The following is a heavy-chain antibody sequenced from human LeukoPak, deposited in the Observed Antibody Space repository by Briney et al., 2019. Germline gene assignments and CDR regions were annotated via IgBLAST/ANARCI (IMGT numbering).Heavy chain of an antibody. Sequence: ASVKVSGTASGYTFTGYYMHWVRQAPGQGLEWMGWINPNSGGTNYAQKFQGWVTMTRDTSISTAYMELSRLRSDDTAVYYCATGYSSSWTPFDIWGQGTMVTVSS. V-gene: IGHV1-2*04. CDR3: ATGYSSSWTPFDI. J-gene: IGHJ3*02. CDR1: GYTFTGYY. CDR2: INPNSGGT. D-gene: IGHD6-13*01.